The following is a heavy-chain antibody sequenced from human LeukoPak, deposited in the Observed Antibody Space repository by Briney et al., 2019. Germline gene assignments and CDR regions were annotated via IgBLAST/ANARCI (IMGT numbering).Heavy chain of an antibody. Sequence: PGGSLRLSCTASGFTFSTHSMHWVRQAPGKGPVWVSCINSYGSSTRYADSVTGRFTIFRDNAKNTMYLQMNSLRAEDTAVYNCARDRTYYDMGPFDIWGQGTMVTVSS. CDR2: INSYGSST. D-gene: IGHD3-22*01. J-gene: IGHJ3*02. V-gene: IGHV3-74*01. CDR1: GFTFSTHS. CDR3: ARDRTYYDMGPFDI.